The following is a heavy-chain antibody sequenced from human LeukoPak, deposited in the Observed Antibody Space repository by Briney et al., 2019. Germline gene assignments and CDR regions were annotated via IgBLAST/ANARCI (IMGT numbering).Heavy chain of an antibody. D-gene: IGHD2-2*01. V-gene: IGHV6-1*01. Sequence: SQTLSLTCAISRDSVSSNSVTWNWIRQSPSRGLEWLGRTYYRSTWYNDYAVSVRGRITVNPDTYKNQFSLHLNSVTPEDTAVYYCARRLTQYDCFDPWGQGILVTVSS. J-gene: IGHJ5*02. CDR3: ARRLTQYDCFDP. CDR2: TYYRSTWYN. CDR1: RDSVSSNSVT.